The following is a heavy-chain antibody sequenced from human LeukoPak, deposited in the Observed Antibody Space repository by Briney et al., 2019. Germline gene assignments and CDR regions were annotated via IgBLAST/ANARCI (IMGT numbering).Heavy chain of an antibody. CDR2: IYTSGST. V-gene: IGHV4-4*07. CDR3: ARDLWQLGYDY. D-gene: IGHD6-6*01. J-gene: IGHJ4*02. CDR1: GGPISSYY. Sequence: PSETLCLTCTVSGGPISSYYWSWIRQPAGKGLEWIGRIYTSGSTNYNPSLKSRVTMSVDTSKNQFSLKLSSVTAADTAVYYCARDLWQLGYDYWGQGTLVTVSS.